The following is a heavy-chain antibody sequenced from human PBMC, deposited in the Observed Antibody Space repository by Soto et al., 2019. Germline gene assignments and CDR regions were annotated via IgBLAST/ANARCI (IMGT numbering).Heavy chain of an antibody. J-gene: IGHJ6*02. CDR2: IKPDGSEK. D-gene: IGHD2-2*01. Sequence: ESGGGLVQPGGSLRLSCEASGFSSSPYWMSWVRQAPGKGLEWVANIKPDGSEKYYLDSVKGRFTISRDNANNSLFLQMNSLRADDTAVYYCARERVRVVAATITHYYGMDVWGQGTTVTVSS. CDR3: ARERVRVVAATITHYYGMDV. V-gene: IGHV3-7*03. CDR1: GFSSSPYW.